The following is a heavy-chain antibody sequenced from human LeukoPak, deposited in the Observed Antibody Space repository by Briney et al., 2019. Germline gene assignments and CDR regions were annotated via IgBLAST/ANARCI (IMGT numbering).Heavy chain of an antibody. J-gene: IGHJ4*02. CDR2: ISAYNGNT. V-gene: IGHV1-18*01. CDR3: ARDRSPRHYYDTSDYHGAAEY. CDR1: GYTFTSYG. Sequence: ASVKVSCKASGYTFTSYGISWVRQAPGQGLEWMGWISAYNGNTNYAQKLQGRVTMTTDTSTSTAYMELRSLRSDDTAVYYCARDRSPRHYYDTSDYHGAAEYWGQGTLVTVSS. D-gene: IGHD3-22*01.